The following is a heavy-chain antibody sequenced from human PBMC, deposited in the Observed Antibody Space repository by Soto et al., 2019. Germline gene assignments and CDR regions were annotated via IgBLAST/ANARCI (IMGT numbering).Heavy chain of an antibody. CDR2: IYPGDSDT. J-gene: IGHJ3*02. CDR3: ARPQEGETDAFDI. D-gene: IGHD3-10*01. CDR1: GYSFTSYW. V-gene: IGHV5-51*01. Sequence: GESLKISCKGSGYSFTSYWIGWVRQMPGKGLEWMGIIYPGDSDTRYSPSFQGQVTISADKSISTAYLQWSSLEASDTAMYYCARPQEGETDAFDIWGQGTMVTVSS.